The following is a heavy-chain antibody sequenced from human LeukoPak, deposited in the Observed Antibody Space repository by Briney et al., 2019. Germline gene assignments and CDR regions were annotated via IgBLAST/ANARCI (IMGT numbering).Heavy chain of an antibody. D-gene: IGHD6-6*01. CDR2: ISGGGGGT. CDR3: AKSPFEYSTSYYYYYGMDV. V-gene: IGHV3-23*01. Sequence: GGSLRLSCAASAFTFSSYAMSWVRQAPGKGLEWVSSISGGGGGTHYADSVKGRFTISRDNPKNTLYLQMNSLRAEDTAVYYCAKSPFEYSTSYYYYYGMDVWGQGTTVTVSS. J-gene: IGHJ6*02. CDR1: AFTFSSYA.